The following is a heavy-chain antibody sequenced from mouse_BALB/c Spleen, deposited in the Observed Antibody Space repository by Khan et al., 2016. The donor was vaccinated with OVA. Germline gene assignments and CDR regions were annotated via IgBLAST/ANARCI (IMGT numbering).Heavy chain of an antibody. V-gene: IGHV1-77*01. CDR2: IYPGSGST. CDR1: GYKFNDYV. J-gene: IGHJ3*01. D-gene: IGHD3-1*01. CDR3: ARGGYSGFAY. Sequence: QVQLKQSGPEMVKPGASVKLSCKAYGYKFNDYVINWVKQSTGQGLEWIGDIYPGSGSTYYNEKFKGKAKLTADKSSNTAYMQLSSLTFEDSAVFCCARGGYSGFAYWGQGTLVTVSA.